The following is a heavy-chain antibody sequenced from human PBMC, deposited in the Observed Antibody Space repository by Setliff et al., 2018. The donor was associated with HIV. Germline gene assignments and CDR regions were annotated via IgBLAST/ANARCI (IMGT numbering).Heavy chain of an antibody. Sequence: ASVKVSCKASAYTFTDYYIHWVRQAPGQGLEWMGWVNPNSGGTNYAQKFQGRVTMTTDTSVSPAYMEVSSLTSDDTAVYYCARTTTVTTEVWGQGTLVTVSS. D-gene: IGHD4-17*01. V-gene: IGHV1-2*02. CDR2: VNPNSGGT. CDR1: AYTFTDYY. CDR3: ARTTTVTTEV. J-gene: IGHJ4*02.